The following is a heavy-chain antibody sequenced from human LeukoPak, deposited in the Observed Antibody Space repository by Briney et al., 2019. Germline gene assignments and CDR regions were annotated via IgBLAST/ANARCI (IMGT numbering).Heavy chain of an antibody. CDR2: IIPIFGTA. Sequence: GASVKLSCKASGGTFSSYAISCVRQAPGQGLEWMGGIIPIFGTANYAQKFQGRDTSTADKSTSTAYMELSSLSSEDTAVYYCARVFSSSSWASFFMANNWFDPWGQGTLVTVSS. V-gene: IGHV1-69*06. J-gene: IGHJ5*02. CDR3: ARVFSSSSWASFFMANNWFDP. D-gene: IGHD6-13*01. CDR1: GGTFSSYA.